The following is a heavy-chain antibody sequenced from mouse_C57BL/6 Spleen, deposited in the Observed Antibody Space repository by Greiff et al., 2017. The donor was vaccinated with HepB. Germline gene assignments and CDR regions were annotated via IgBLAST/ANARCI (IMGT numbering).Heavy chain of an antibody. CDR3: TTNWDRAWFAY. CDR2: IDPENGDT. V-gene: IGHV14-4*01. Sequence: VQLKQSGAELVRPGASVKLSCTASGFNIKDDYMHWVKQRPEQGLEWIGWIDPENGDTEYASKFQGKATITADTSSHTAYLQLSSLTSDETAVYYCTTNWDRAWFAYGGQGTLVTVSA. D-gene: IGHD4-1*01. CDR1: GFNIKDDY. J-gene: IGHJ3*01.